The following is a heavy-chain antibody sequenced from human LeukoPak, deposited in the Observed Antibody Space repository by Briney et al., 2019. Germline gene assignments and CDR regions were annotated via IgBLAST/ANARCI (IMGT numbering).Heavy chain of an antibody. CDR2: ISYDGSNK. Sequence: PGGSLRLSCAASGFTFSSYAMHWVRQAPGKGLEWVAVISYDGSNKYYADSVKGRFTISRDNSKNTLYLQMNSLRAEDTAVYYCARDLMIVVVITYAFDIWGQGTMVTVSS. CDR1: GFTFSSYA. D-gene: IGHD3-22*01. V-gene: IGHV3-30*04. CDR3: ARDLMIVVVITYAFDI. J-gene: IGHJ3*02.